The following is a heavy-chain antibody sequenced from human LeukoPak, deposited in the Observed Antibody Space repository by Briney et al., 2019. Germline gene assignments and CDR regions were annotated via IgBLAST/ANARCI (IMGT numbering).Heavy chain of an antibody. Sequence: QPGGSLRLSCAASGFTFSNYWVHWVRQAPGKGLVWVSRVNSDGSSTSYADSVKGRFTISRDNAKNTLYLQMNSLRAEDTAVYYCASGTAVAGGNWGQGTLVTVSS. CDR3: ASGTAVAGGN. CDR2: VNSDGSST. CDR1: GFTFSNYW. D-gene: IGHD6-19*01. J-gene: IGHJ4*02. V-gene: IGHV3-74*01.